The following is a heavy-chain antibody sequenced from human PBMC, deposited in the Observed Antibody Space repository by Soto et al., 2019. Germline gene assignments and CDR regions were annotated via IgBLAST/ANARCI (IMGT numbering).Heavy chain of an antibody. CDR2: ISGSGGST. D-gene: IGHD4-17*01. CDR3: AKDLYGDPRRDV. J-gene: IGHJ6*02. V-gene: IGHV3-23*01. CDR1: GFTFSSYA. Sequence: PGGSLRLSCAASGFTFSSYAMIWVRQAPGKGLEWVSAISGSGGSTYYADSVKGRFTISRDNSKNTLYLQMNSLRAEDTAVYYCAKDLYGDPRRDVWGQGTTVTVSS.